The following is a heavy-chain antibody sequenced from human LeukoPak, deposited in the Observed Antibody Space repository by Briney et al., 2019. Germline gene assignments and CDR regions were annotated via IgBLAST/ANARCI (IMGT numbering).Heavy chain of an antibody. D-gene: IGHD3-22*01. CDR3: ARVMSSSGYYPFDY. V-gene: IGHV1-18*04. CDR2: ISAYNGNT. J-gene: IGHJ4*02. CDR1: GYTFTSYY. Sequence: ASVKVSCKASGYTFTSYYMHWVRQAPGQGLEWMGWISAYNGNTNYAQKLQGRVTMTTDTSTSTAYMELRSLRSDDTAVYYCARVMSSSGYYPFDYWGQGTLVTVSS.